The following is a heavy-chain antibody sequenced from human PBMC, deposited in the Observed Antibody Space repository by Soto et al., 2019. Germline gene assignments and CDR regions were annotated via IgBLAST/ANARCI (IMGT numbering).Heavy chain of an antibody. Sequence: SETLSLTCTVSGGSISNSRYYWAWIRQPPGKGLEWIGSIYHTGNTYYNPSLRSRVTISVDTSKNQFSLKLTSVTAADTAIYYCARDLGSGYDPGDYWGQGTLVTVSS. CDR1: GGSISNSRYY. CDR2: IYHTGNT. J-gene: IGHJ4*02. V-gene: IGHV4-39*02. D-gene: IGHD5-12*01. CDR3: ARDLGSGYDPGDY.